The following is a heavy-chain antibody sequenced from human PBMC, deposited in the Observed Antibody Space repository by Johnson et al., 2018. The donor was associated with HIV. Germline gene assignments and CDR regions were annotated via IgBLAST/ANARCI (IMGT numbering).Heavy chain of an antibody. CDR3: ARMTTTVSHHDAFDI. CDR1: GFMFDDYA. V-gene: IGHV3-9*01. D-gene: IGHD4-17*01. Sequence: VQLVESGGTLVKPGMSLRLSCVASGFMFDDYAIHWVRQDPGKGLEWVSGISWNSGTLGYVDSVKGRFTISRDDPRNTVYLQMNSLRAEDTAVYYCARMTTTVSHHDAFDIWGQGTMVTVSS. J-gene: IGHJ3*02. CDR2: ISWNSGTL.